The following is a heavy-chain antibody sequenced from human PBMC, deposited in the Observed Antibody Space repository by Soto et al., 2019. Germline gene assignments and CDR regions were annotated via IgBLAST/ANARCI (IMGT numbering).Heavy chain of an antibody. Sequence: QLQLQESGPGLVKPSETLSLTCTVSGGSISSSSYYWGWIRQPPGKGLEWIGSIYYSGSTYYNPSLKSRVTISVDTSKNQFSLKLSSVTAADTAVYYCARFKAAGTEFDYWGQGTLVTVSS. V-gene: IGHV4-39*01. CDR3: ARFKAAGTEFDY. CDR2: IYYSGST. D-gene: IGHD6-13*01. CDR1: GGSISSSSYY. J-gene: IGHJ4*02.